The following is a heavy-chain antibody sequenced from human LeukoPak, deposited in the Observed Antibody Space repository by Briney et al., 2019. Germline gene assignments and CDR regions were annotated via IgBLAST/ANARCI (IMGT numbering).Heavy chain of an antibody. CDR3: SLEGSSWYRYFQH. Sequence: WGSLRLSCAASGFTFSSYWMSWVRQAPGKGLEWVANIKQDGSEKYYVDSVKGRFTISGDNAKNSLYLQMNSLRAEDTAVYYSSLEGSSWYRYFQHWGQGTLVTVSS. CDR2: IKQDGSEK. V-gene: IGHV3-7*05. CDR1: GFTFSSYW. D-gene: IGHD6-13*01. J-gene: IGHJ1*01.